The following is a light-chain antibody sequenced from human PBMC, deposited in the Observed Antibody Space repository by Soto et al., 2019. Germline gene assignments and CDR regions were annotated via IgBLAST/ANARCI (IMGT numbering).Light chain of an antibody. CDR3: CSFAGTPYV. V-gene: IGLV2-11*01. CDR2: DVT. Sequence: QSVMTQPRSVSGSPGQSVTISCAGTSSDIGGYNYVSWYQQHPGKAPKLIIYDVTKRPSGVPDRFSGSKSDSTASLTISGLQAEDEADYYCCSFAGTPYVFGAGTKLTVL. J-gene: IGLJ1*01. CDR1: SSDIGGYNY.